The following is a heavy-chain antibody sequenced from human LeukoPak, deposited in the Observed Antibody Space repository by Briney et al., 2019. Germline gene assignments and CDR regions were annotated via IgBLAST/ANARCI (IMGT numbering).Heavy chain of an antibody. J-gene: IGHJ3*02. CDR1: GFTFDSYA. CDR3: ARDRYGSGTSPDSFDI. CDR2: ISGSGDTA. Sequence: GGSLRPSCAASGFTFDSYAMAWVRQAPGKGPEWISGISGSGDTAYYADSVKGRFTISRDNVKNSLYLQMNTLRDEDTAVYFCARDRYGSGTSPDSFDIWGQGTMVTVSS. V-gene: IGHV3-23*01. D-gene: IGHD3-10*01.